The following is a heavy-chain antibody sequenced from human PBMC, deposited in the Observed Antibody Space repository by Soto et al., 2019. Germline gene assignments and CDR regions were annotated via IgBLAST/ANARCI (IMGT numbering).Heavy chain of an antibody. J-gene: IGHJ5*02. CDR2: ISSSGSKT. CDR1: GFTFRNFE. D-gene: IGHD2-21*01. CDR3: ARDSIAAPNWFDP. Sequence: DVQLVESGGGMVQPGGSLRLSCTVSGFTFRNFEMNWVRQVPGKGLEWLSYISSSGSKTYYAESVKGRFTISRDNTEDSLFLQMNSLRVEDTGIYFCARDSIAAPNWFDPWGQGTRVIVSS. V-gene: IGHV3-48*03.